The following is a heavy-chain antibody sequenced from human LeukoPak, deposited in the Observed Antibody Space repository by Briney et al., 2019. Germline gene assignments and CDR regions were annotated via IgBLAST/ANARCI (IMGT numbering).Heavy chain of an antibody. D-gene: IGHD3-22*01. CDR3: AKGGGNYYDSSGYYPLDY. CDR2: ISGSGGST. V-gene: IGHV3-23*01. CDR1: GFTFSSYA. Sequence: PGGSLRLSCAASGFTFSSYAMSWVRQAPGKGLEWVSAISGSGGSTYYADSMKGRFTISRDNSKNTLYLQMNSLRAEDTAVYYCAKGGGNYYDSSGYYPLDYWGQGTLVTVSS. J-gene: IGHJ4*02.